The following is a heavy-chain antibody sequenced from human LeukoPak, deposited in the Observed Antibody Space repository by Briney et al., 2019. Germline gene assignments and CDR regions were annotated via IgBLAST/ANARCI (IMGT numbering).Heavy chain of an antibody. CDR3: ARPSGLTDYYYYGMDV. CDR1: GGTFSSYA. J-gene: IGHJ6*02. Sequence: GASVKVSCKASGGTFSSYAISWVRQAPGQGLGWMGGIIPIFGTANYAQKFQGRVTITADESTSTAYMELSSLRSEDTAVYYCARPSGLTDYYYYGMDVWGQGTTVTVSS. D-gene: IGHD4/OR15-4a*01. CDR2: IIPIFGTA. V-gene: IGHV1-69*13.